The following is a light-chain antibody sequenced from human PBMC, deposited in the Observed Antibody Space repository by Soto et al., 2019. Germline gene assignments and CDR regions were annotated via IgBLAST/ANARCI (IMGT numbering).Light chain of an antibody. CDR1: QSFSSY. CDR3: QQRSNWPYT. CDR2: DAS. J-gene: IGKJ2*01. V-gene: IGKV3-11*01. Sequence: EIVLTQSPATLSLSPGERATLSCRASQSFSSYLAWYQQKPGQAPRLLIYDASNRATAIPARFSGSGSGTDFTLTISSLEPEDFAVYYCQQRSNWPYTFGQGTKLEIQ.